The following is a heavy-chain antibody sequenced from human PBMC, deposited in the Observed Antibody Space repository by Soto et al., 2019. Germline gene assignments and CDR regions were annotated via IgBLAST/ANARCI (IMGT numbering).Heavy chain of an antibody. V-gene: IGHV1-58*01. D-gene: IGHD2-2*03. J-gene: IGHJ6*02. Sequence: QMQLVQSGPEVKKPGTSVKVSCKASGFTFTSSAVQWVRQARGQRLEWIGWIVVGSGNTNYAQKFQERVTITRDMSTSTAYMELSSLRSEDTAVYDCAADRFGYCISTSCYRSDGMDVWGQGTTVTVSS. CDR1: GFTFTSSA. CDR2: IVVGSGNT. CDR3: AADRFGYCISTSCYRSDGMDV.